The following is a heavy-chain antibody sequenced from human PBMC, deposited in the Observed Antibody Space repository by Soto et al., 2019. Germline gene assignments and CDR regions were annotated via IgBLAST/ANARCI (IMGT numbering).Heavy chain of an antibody. CDR3: ARDVSGGSITIFGVVIPRGFDY. D-gene: IGHD3-3*01. V-gene: IGHV3-30-3*01. CDR2: ISYDGSNK. J-gene: IGHJ4*02. Sequence: QVQLVESGGGVVQPGRSLRLSCAASGFTFSSYAMHWVRQAPGKGLEWVAVISYDGSNKYYTDSVKGRFTISRDNSKNTLYLQMNSLRAEDTAVYYCARDVSGGSITIFGVVIPRGFDYWGQGTLVTVSS. CDR1: GFTFSSYA.